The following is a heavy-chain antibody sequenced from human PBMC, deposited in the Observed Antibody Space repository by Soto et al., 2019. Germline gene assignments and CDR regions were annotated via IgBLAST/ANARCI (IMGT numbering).Heavy chain of an antibody. CDR3: ARLPNKSPQN. CDR2: ISTDASST. V-gene: IGHV3-74*01. Sequence: EVQLVESWGGLVQPGGSLRLACAASGFTFSSYWMHWVRQAPGKGLVWVSSISTDASSTSYADPVKGRFTISRDNAKNTLYLQMNSVRAEDTAVYYCARLPNKSPQNWGQGTLVIVSP. CDR1: GFTFSSYW. J-gene: IGHJ1*01.